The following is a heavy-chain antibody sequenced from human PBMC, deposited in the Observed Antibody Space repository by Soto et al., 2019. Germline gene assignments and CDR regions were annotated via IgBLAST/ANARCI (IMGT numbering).Heavy chain of an antibody. Sequence: QVQLVESGGGVVQPGRSLRLSCAASGFTFSSYAMHWVRQAPGKGLEWVAVISYDGSNKYYADSVKGRFTISRDNSKNTLCLQRNSLGAGETAVYYWARPVWRDDYNWGYFDLWGRGTLVTVSS. V-gene: IGHV3-30-3*01. CDR2: ISYDGSNK. D-gene: IGHD4-4*01. CDR3: ARPVWRDDYNWGYFDL. J-gene: IGHJ2*01. CDR1: GFTFSSYA.